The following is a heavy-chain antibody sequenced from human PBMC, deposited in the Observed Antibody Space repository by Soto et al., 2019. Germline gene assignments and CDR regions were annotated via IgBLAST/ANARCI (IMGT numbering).Heavy chain of an antibody. D-gene: IGHD6-6*01. CDR3: ARDRSIASFGY. V-gene: IGHV3-21*01. CDR1: GFTLNSYS. J-gene: IGHJ4*01. Sequence: LGLSCAASGFTLNSYSMSWVRQPEGKGLEKGACVRSSSSYIYYADSLNIRFTISRYNAKNPVYLQINSLRGEDTAVYYCARDRSIASFGYWGQGALVTVSS. CDR2: VRSSSSYI.